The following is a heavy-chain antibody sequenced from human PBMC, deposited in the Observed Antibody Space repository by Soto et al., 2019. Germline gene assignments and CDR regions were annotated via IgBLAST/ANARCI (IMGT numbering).Heavy chain of an antibody. Sequence: PGESLKISGKGSGYSFTSYWIGWVRQMPGKGLEWMGIIYPGDSDTRYSPSFQGQVTISADKSISTAYLQWSSLKASDTAMYYCARLARVVPAAIGRPYLGMDVWGQGTTVTVSS. V-gene: IGHV5-51*01. CDR2: IYPGDSDT. CDR3: ARLARVVPAAIGRPYLGMDV. CDR1: GYSFTSYW. J-gene: IGHJ6*02. D-gene: IGHD2-2*02.